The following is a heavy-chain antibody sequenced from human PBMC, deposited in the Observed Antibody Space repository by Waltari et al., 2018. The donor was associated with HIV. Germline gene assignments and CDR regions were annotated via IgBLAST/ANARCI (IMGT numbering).Heavy chain of an antibody. CDR1: GFTFRSYW. V-gene: IGHV3-7*04. CDR3: ARGGFYGSGSKVN. CDR2: IKQDGSEK. D-gene: IGHD3-10*01. J-gene: IGHJ4*02. Sequence: EVQLVESGGGLVQRGGSLRLSCAASGFTFRSYWISWVRQAPGKGLGWVANIKQDGSEKYYVDSVKGRFTISRDKAENSLYLQMNSLRAEDTAVYYCARGGFYGSGSKVNWGQGTLVTVSS.